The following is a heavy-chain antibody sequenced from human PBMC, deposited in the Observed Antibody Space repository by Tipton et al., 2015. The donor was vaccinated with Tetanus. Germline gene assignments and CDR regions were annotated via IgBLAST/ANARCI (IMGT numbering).Heavy chain of an antibody. V-gene: IGHV4-31*03. D-gene: IGHD3-10*01. Sequence: GLVKPSQTLSLTCTVSGGSLSRGGYYWTWIRQHPGKGLEWIGGIYFSGSTYYNPSLKSRVTISVDTSKNQCSLWGNSVTAADTAVYCGAGGQGRSARGWNYLGSWGRGTLIAVSS. CDR2: IYFSGST. J-gene: IGHJ4*02. CDR1: GGSLSRGGYY. CDR3: AGGQGRSARGWNYLGS.